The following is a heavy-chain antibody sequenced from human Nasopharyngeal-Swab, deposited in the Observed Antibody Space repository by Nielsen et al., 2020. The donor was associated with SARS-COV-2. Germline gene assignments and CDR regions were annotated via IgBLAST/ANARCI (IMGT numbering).Heavy chain of an antibody. CDR2: IYPGDSDT. Sequence: GESLKISCKGSGYSFTSYWIGWVRQMPGKGLEWMGIIYPGDSDTRYGPSFQGQVTISADKSISTAYLQWSSLKASDTAMYYCARSMPSRYYYYGMDVWGQGTTVTVSS. CDR1: GYSFTSYW. V-gene: IGHV5-51*01. J-gene: IGHJ6*02. CDR3: ARSMPSRYYYYGMDV. D-gene: IGHD2-2*01.